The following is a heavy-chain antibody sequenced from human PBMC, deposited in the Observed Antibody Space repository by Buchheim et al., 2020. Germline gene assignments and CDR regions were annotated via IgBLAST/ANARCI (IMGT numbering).Heavy chain of an antibody. CDR2: IYTSGST. Sequence: QVQLQESGPGLVKPSQTLSLTCIVSGGSISSGGHYWSWVRQHPGKGLEWLGYIYTSGSTNYNPSLQSRLSISVDTSKNQFSLSLKSVTAADTAVYYCATQQLVQNYFDYWGQGTL. J-gene: IGHJ4*02. CDR1: GGSISSGGHY. D-gene: IGHD6-13*01. CDR3: ATQQLVQNYFDY. V-gene: IGHV4-31*03.